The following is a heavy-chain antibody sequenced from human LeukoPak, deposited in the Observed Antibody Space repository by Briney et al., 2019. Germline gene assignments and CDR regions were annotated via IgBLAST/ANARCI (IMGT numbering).Heavy chain of an antibody. CDR1: AFTVSSNY. D-gene: IGHD5-18*01. CDR2: IYSGGST. V-gene: IGHV3-53*01. Sequence: GGSLRLSCAASAFTVSSNYMSWVRQAPGKGLEWVSVIYSGGSTYYADSVKGRFTISRDNSKNTMYLQMNSLRAEDTAVYYRARGRLQLWSYYFDYWGQGTLVTVSS. CDR3: ARGRLQLWSYYFDY. J-gene: IGHJ4*02.